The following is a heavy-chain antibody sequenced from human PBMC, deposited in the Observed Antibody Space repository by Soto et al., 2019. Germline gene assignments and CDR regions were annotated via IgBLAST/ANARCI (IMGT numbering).Heavy chain of an antibody. Sequence: SVKVSCKAPGYTFTSYDINWVRQATGQGLEWMGWMNPNSGNTGYAQKFQGRVTMTRNTSISTAYMELSSLRSEDTAVYYCARVYSEVAGMYYFVYWGQGILVTVSS. D-gene: IGHD6-19*01. CDR1: GYTFTSYD. V-gene: IGHV1-8*01. J-gene: IGHJ4*02. CDR3: ARVYSEVAGMYYFVY. CDR2: MNPNSGNT.